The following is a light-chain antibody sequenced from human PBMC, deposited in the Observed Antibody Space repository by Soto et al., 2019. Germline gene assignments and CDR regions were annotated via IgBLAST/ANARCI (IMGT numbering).Light chain of an antibody. V-gene: IGKV1-5*01. J-gene: IGKJ5*01. Sequence: IQLTPSPSTLSASVGDRVTITCLASQSISSWLAWYQQKPGKAPKLLIYAASTLQSGVPSRFSGSGSGTEFTLTISSLQPEDFATYYCQQLNSYPITFGQGTRLEIK. CDR2: AAS. CDR1: QSISSW. CDR3: QQLNSYPIT.